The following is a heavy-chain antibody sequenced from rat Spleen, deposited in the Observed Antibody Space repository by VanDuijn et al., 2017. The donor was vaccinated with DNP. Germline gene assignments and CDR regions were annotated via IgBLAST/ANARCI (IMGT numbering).Heavy chain of an antibody. Sequence: EVQLVETGGGLVQPGRSLKLSCVASGFTFSSYWMYWIRQAPGKGLEWVASINPDGSNTYYLDSVRGRFTISRDNAENTVYLQMHSLRSEDTATYYCAKDQDYGYDYWGQGVMVTVSS. CDR1: GFTFSSYW. D-gene: IGHD1-7*01. V-gene: IGHV5-58*01. CDR3: AKDQDYGYDY. J-gene: IGHJ2*01. CDR2: INPDGSNT.